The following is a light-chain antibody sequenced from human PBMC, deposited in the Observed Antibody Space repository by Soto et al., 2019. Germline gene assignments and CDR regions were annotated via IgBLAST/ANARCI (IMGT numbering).Light chain of an antibody. J-gene: IGKJ4*01. CDR3: QQYEAYPLS. CDR1: QSINSW. CDR2: KAS. V-gene: IGKV1-5*03. Sequence: DIQLTQSPSTLSASVGDRDTIICRASQSINSWLAWYQQKPGKAPKVLIYKASDLQSGVPSRFSGSGSGTEVTLTISSLQPDDFATYYCQQYEAYPLSFGGWTKVEIK.